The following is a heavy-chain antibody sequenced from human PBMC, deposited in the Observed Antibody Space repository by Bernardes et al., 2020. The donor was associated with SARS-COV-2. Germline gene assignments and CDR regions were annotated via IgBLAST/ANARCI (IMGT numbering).Heavy chain of an antibody. CDR1: GGSISSSNW. V-gene: IGHV4-4*02. Sequence: SETLSLTCAVSGGSISSSNWWSWVRQPPGKGLEWIGEIYHSGSTNYNPSLKSRVTISVDKSKNQFSLKLSSVTAADTAVYYCARERPTTYYYDSSGYYYFDYWGQGALVTVSS. J-gene: IGHJ4*02. CDR3: ARERPTTYYYDSSGYYYFDY. CDR2: IYHSGST. D-gene: IGHD3-22*01.